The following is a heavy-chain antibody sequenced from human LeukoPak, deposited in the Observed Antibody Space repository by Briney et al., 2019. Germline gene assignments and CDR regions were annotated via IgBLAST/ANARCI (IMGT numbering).Heavy chain of an antibody. J-gene: IGHJ3*02. D-gene: IGHD1-26*01. CDR3: ARDRNTVGRLGAFDI. CDR2: INPNSGAT. V-gene: IGHV1-2*02. Sequence: ASVKVSCKTSGYTFTDYYMHWVRQAPGQGLEWMGWINPNSGATKYAQKFQGRVTLTRDTSISTAYMDLSRLRSDDTALHYCARDRNTVGRLGAFDIWGQGTMVTVSS. CDR1: GYTFTDYY.